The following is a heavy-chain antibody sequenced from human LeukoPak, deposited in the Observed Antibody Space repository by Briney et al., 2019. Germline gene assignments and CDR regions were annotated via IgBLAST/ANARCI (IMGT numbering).Heavy chain of an antibody. V-gene: IGHV1-2*02. CDR2: INPNSGGT. CDR1: GYTFTGYY. Sequence: GASVKVSCKASGYTFTGYYMHWVRQAPGQGLEWMGWINPNSGGTNYAQKFQGRVTMTRDTSISTAYMELSRLRSDDTAVYYCARYSCGYPTRLNAFDIWGQGTMVTVSS. CDR3: ARYSCGYPTRLNAFDI. D-gene: IGHD6-25*01. J-gene: IGHJ3*02.